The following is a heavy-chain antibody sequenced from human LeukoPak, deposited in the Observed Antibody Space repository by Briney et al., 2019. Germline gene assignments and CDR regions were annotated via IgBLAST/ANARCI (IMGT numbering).Heavy chain of an antibody. J-gene: IGHJ5*02. CDR2: TYYRSKWYN. D-gene: IGHD6-13*01. CDR3: ARDGGTAAGNWFDP. V-gene: IGHV6-1*01. Sequence: SQTLSLTCAVSGDSVSSKSAAWNWIRQSPSRGLEWLGRTYYRSKWYNDYAESVKSRITINPDTSKNQFSLQLNSVTPEDTAVYYCARDGGTAAGNWFDPWGQGTLVTVSS. CDR1: GDSVSSKSAA.